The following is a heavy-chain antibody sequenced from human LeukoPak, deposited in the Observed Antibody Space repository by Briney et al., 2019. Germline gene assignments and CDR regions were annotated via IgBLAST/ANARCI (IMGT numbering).Heavy chain of an antibody. CDR3: ARGYGSGSYYTNYGMDV. CDR2: IIPIFGTA. Sequence: GSSVKVSCKASGGTFSSYAISWVRQAPGQGLEWMGGIIPIFGTANYAQKFQGRVTITADESTSTAYMELSSLRSEDTAVYYCARGYGSGSYYTNYGMDVWGQGTTVTVSS. V-gene: IGHV1-69*01. J-gene: IGHJ6*02. D-gene: IGHD3-10*01. CDR1: GGTFSSYA.